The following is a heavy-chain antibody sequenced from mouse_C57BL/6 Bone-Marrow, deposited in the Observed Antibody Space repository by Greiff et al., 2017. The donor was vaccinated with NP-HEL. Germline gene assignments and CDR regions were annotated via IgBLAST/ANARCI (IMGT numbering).Heavy chain of an antibody. V-gene: IGHV1-50*01. CDR2: LDPSDSYT. CDR1: GYTFTTYW. D-gene: IGHD1-1*01. Sequence: QVQLQQPGAELVKPGASVKLSCKASGYTFTTYWMQWVKQRPGPGLEWIGELDPSDSYTTYNQKFKGKATLTVDTSTSTANMQLSSLTSEDSAVYYCARKAYYGRSYEFAYWGQGTLVTVSA. CDR3: ARKAYYGRSYEFAY. J-gene: IGHJ3*01.